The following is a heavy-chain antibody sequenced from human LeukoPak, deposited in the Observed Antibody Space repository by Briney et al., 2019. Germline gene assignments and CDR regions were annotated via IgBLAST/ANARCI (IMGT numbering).Heavy chain of an antibody. CDR3: AKSLFPSATGTGRAFHI. V-gene: IGHV3-23*01. D-gene: IGHD1-1*01. J-gene: IGHJ3*02. Sequence: PGGSLRLSCAASGFTVSSNYMSWVRQAPGKGLEWVSAISASGDVTFYADSLRGRFTISRDNSKSTLYLQMNGLRAEDTAIFYCAKSLFPSATGTGRAFHIWGQGTRVTVSS. CDR1: GFTVSSNY. CDR2: ISASGDVT.